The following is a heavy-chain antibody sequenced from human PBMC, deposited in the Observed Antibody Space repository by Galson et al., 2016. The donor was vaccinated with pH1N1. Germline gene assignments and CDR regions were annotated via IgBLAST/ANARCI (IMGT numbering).Heavy chain of an antibody. Sequence: SETLSLTCTVSGASVTSRSHYWDWIRQPPGKGLEWLGNIHSSGSSYYNPSLKSRVSISVDTSKNQFSLHVSSVTATDTAVYYCAREESRVTDSWGQGTLVTVSS. CDR2: IHSSGSS. CDR3: AREESRVTDS. D-gene: IGHD2-21*02. CDR1: GASVTSRSHY. J-gene: IGHJ4*02. V-gene: IGHV4-39*02.